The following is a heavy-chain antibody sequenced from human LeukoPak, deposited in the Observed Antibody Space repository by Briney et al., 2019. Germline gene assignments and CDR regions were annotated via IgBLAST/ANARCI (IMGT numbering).Heavy chain of an antibody. V-gene: IGHV1-3*01. CDR2: INAGNGNT. CDR1: GYTFTSYA. D-gene: IGHD3-10*02. J-gene: IGHJ3*02. CDR3: AREGLAVFGELLSPDAFDI. Sequence: GASVKVSCKASGYTFTSYAMHWVRQAPGQRLEWMGWINAGNGNTKYSQKFQGRVTITRDTSASTAYMELSSLRSEDTAVYYCAREGLAVFGELLSPDAFDIWGQGTMVTVSS.